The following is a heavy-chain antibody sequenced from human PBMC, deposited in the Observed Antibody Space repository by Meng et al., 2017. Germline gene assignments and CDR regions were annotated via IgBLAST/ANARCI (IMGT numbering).Heavy chain of an antibody. J-gene: IGHJ6*02. V-gene: IGHV3-33*01. CDR1: GFTFSSYG. CDR2: IWYDGSNK. CDR3: ARDGDEGRSSTSCLSHGMDV. D-gene: IGHD2-2*01. Sequence: GGSLRLSCAASGFTFSSYGMHWVRQAPGKGLEWVAVIWYDGSNKYYADSVKGRFTISRDNSKNTLYLQMNSLRAEDTAVYYCARDGDEGRSSTSCLSHGMDVWGQGTTVTVSS.